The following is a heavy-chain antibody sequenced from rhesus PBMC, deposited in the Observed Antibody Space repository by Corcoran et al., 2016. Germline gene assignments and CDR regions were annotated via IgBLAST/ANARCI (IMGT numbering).Heavy chain of an antibody. CDR1: GYSISSGYS. J-gene: IGHJ4*01. Sequence: QVQLQESGPGLVTPSETLSLPCAVSGYSISSGYSWAWIRRPPGKGLEYIGYISGSSGSTYYNPSLKSRVTISKDTSKNRFSPKLSSVTAADTAVYYCARHVPAAGIFDYWGQGVLVTVSS. CDR2: ISGSSGST. D-gene: IGHD6-25*01. CDR3: ARHVPAAGIFDY. V-gene: IGHV4-99*01.